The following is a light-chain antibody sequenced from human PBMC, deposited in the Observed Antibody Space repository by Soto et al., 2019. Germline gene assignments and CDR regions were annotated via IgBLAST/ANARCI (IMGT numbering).Light chain of an antibody. CDR3: QQYNKWPPIT. CDR2: GAS. CDR1: QSISSD. V-gene: IGKV3-15*01. J-gene: IGKJ5*01. Sequence: EIVMTQSPATLSVSPGERATLSCRASQSISSDLAWYQQKPGQAPRLVXQGASTRATGIPARFSGSGSGTEFTLTISSLQSDDVAVYYCQQYNKWPPITFGQGTRLEIK.